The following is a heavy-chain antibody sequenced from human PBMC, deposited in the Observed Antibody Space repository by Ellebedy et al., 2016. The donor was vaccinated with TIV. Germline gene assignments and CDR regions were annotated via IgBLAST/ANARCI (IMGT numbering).Heavy chain of an antibody. CDR2: IYKSGTT. J-gene: IGHJ6*02. Sequence: PGGSLRLSCTVSGDSVSSGSHFWNWIRQPPGKGLEWIGYIYKSGTTNYNPSLKSRVTMSVDMSKHQFSLSVTSVTAADTAVYYCAREGYDILTGYNSGMDVWGQGTTVTVSS. D-gene: IGHD3-9*01. CDR1: GDSVSSGSHF. V-gene: IGHV4-61*01. CDR3: AREGYDILTGYNSGMDV.